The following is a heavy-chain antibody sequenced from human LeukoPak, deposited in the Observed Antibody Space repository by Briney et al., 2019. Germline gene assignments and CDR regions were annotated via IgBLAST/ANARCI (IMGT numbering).Heavy chain of an antibody. CDR3: AREASGYYDSSGYLDY. V-gene: IGHV4-38-2*02. CDR1: GYSISSGYY. D-gene: IGHD3-22*01. CDR2: IYHSGST. J-gene: IGHJ4*02. Sequence: PSGTLSLACTVSGYSISSGYYWGWIRQPPGKGLEWIGSIYHSGSTYYNPSLKSRVTISVDTSKNQFSLKLSSVTAADTAVYYCAREASGYYDSSGYLDYWGQGTLVTVSS.